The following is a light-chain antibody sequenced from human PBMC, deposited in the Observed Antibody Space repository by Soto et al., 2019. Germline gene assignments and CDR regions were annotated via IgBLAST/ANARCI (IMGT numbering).Light chain of an antibody. Sequence: EFVLTQSPGTLSLSPGERATLSCRASQSVSSSYLAWYQQKPGQTPRLLIYGASNRATGIPDRFSGSGSGTDFTLTISRLEPEDFAVYYCQQYGRSPTTFGQGTKVDIK. CDR1: QSVSSSY. J-gene: IGKJ1*01. CDR3: QQYGRSPTT. CDR2: GAS. V-gene: IGKV3-20*01.